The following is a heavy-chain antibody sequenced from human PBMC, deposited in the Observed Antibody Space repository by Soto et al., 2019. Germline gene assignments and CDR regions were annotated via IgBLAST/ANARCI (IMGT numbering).Heavy chain of an antibody. Sequence: QITLNESGPTQVKPRQTLTLTCTFSGFSLTTRGVGVGWIRQPPGKAPEWFALIYWDDDKRYSPSLKSRPTITKDTSKNQVVLTRADLDPADTATYYCAHRVLRTVFGLVTTSAIYFDFWGQGTPVAVSS. J-gene: IGHJ4*02. D-gene: IGHD3-3*01. CDR2: IYWDDDK. CDR1: GFSLTTRGVG. V-gene: IGHV2-5*02. CDR3: AHRVLRTVFGLVTTSAIYFDF.